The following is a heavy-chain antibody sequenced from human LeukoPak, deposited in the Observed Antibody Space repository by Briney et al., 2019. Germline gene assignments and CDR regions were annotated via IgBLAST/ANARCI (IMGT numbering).Heavy chain of an antibody. D-gene: IGHD6-13*01. V-gene: IGHV3-23*01. CDR3: ARGIATTGNPNWFDP. CDR1: GFTFSTYT. J-gene: IGHJ5*02. Sequence: GGSLRLSCVASGFTFSTYTMNWIRQAPGKGLEWVSGSIGSGGSAFYADSVKGRFSISRDNAKNTLFLQMNSLRAEDTAVYYCARGIATTGNPNWFDPWGQGTLVTVSS. CDR2: SIGSGGSA.